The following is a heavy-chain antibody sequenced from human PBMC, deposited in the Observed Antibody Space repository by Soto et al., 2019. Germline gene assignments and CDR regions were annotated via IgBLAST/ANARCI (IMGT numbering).Heavy chain of an antibody. CDR1: GFTFSGSS. D-gene: IGHD1-26*01. V-gene: IGHV3-73*02. Sequence: EVQLVESGGGLVQSGGSLKLSCAASGFTFSGSSMHWVRQASGKGLGWVGRIRSKVNSYATAYAASVEGRFIISRDDSKNTTYLQMNSLKTEDTAVYYCTRRGTDRWDSGIGYWGQGTLVTVSS. CDR2: IRSKVNSYAT. CDR3: TRRGTDRWDSGIGY. J-gene: IGHJ4*02.